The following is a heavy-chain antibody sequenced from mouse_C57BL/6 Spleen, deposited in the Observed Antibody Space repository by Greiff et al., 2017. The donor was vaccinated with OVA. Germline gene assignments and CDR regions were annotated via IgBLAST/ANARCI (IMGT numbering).Heavy chain of an antibody. D-gene: IGHD1-1*01. J-gene: IGHJ3*01. Sequence: VQLVESGPELVKPGASVKISCKASGYAFSSSWMNWVKQRPGKGLEWIGRIYPGDGDTNYNGKFKGKATLTADKSSSTAYMQLSSLTSEDSAVYFCARDGSSPFAYWGQGTLVTVSA. CDR2: IYPGDGDT. V-gene: IGHV1-82*01. CDR1: GYAFSSSW. CDR3: ARDGSSPFAY.